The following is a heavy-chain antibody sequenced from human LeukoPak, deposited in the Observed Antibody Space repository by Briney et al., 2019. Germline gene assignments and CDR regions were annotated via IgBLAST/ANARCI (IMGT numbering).Heavy chain of an antibody. V-gene: IGHV3-30*04. D-gene: IGHD1-26*01. Sequence: AGSLRLSCAGSGFTPSNYAMHWVRQAPGKGLEWVAVISHDERKKYYVDSVKGRFTISRDISNNMLYLQMNSLRAEDTAVYCCARVASGTYYVIDYWGQGALVTVSS. CDR2: ISHDERKK. CDR3: ARVASGTYYVIDY. CDR1: GFTPSNYA. J-gene: IGHJ4*02.